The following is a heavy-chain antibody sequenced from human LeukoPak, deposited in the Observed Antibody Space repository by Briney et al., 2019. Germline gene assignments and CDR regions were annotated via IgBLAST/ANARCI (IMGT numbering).Heavy chain of an antibody. Sequence: SVKVSCKASGGTFSSYAISWVRQAPGQGLEWMGGIIPIFGTANYAQKFQGRVTITADESTSTAYMELSSLRSEDTAVYYCARLSTDFWSGQYYFDYWGQGTLVTVSS. D-gene: IGHD3-3*01. J-gene: IGHJ4*02. CDR3: ARLSTDFWSGQYYFDY. CDR2: IIPIFGTA. CDR1: GGTFSSYA. V-gene: IGHV1-69*13.